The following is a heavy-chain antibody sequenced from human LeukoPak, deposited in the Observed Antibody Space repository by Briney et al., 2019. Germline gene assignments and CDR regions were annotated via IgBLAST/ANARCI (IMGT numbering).Heavy chain of an antibody. V-gene: IGHV3-30*03. J-gene: IGHJ4*02. CDR2: TSYDGNYK. Sequence: PGGSLRLSCAASGFTFSSYDMNWVRQAPGKGLEWVAVTSYDGNYKYYADSVKGRFTISRDNSKNTLYLQMNSLRAEDTAVYYCARVGPTMVRGIIDYWGQGTLVTVSS. D-gene: IGHD3-10*01. CDR1: GFTFSSYD. CDR3: ARVGPTMVRGIIDY.